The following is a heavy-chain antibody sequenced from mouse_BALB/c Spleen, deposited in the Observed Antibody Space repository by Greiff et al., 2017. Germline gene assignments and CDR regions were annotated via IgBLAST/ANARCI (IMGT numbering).Heavy chain of an antibody. CDR2: VNPNNGGT. CDR1: GYSFTGYY. V-gene: IGHV1-26*01. CDR3: ARGKVVDGYYEDY. Sequence: EVQLQQSGPVLVKPGASVKISCKASGYSFTGYYMHWVKQSHGKSLEWIGRVNPNNGGTSYNQKFKGKAILTVDKSSSTAYMELRSLTSEDSAVYYCARGKVVDGYYEDYWGQGTTLTVSS. J-gene: IGHJ2*01. D-gene: IGHD2-3*01.